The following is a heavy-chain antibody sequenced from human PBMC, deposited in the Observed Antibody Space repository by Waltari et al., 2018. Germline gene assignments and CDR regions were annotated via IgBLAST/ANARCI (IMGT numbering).Heavy chain of an antibody. CDR3: ARDWSGSYYGDY. Sequence: QVQLVESGGGVVQPGRSLRLSCAASGFTFSSYAMHWVRQAPGKGLGWVEVISYDGSNKYYADSVKGRFTISRDNSKNTLYLQMNSLRAEDTAVYYCARDWSGSYYGDYWGQGTLVTVSS. CDR1: GFTFSSYA. CDR2: ISYDGSNK. V-gene: IGHV3-30-3*01. J-gene: IGHJ4*02. D-gene: IGHD1-26*01.